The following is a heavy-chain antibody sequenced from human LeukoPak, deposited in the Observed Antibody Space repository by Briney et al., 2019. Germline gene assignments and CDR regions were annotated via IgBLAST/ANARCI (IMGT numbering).Heavy chain of an antibody. CDR2: SSYSGNT. V-gene: IGHV1-18*04. Sequence: ASVRGAFGGAGYTFASYAISGVRQASGQGLEWMGSSYSGNTKYAQKFQGRVTMTTDTSTSTVYMELRSLTSDDTAVYYCARDLGSAYYYGSGMVFDYWSQGTLVTVSS. D-gene: IGHD3-10*01. CDR1: GYTFASYA. J-gene: IGHJ4*02. CDR3: ARDLGSAYYYGSGMVFDY.